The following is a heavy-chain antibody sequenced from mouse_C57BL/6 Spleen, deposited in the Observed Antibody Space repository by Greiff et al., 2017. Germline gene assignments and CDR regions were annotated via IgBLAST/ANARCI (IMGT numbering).Heavy chain of an antibody. Sequence: EVQLQQSGPELVKPGASVKISCKASGYTFTDYYMNWVKQSHGKSLEWIGDINPNNGGTSYNQKFKGKATLTVDKSSSTAYMELRSLTSEDSAVYYCARWRYDYDEGVYAKDDWGQGTSVTGSS. CDR1: GYTFTDYY. J-gene: IGHJ4*01. V-gene: IGHV1-26*01. CDR2: INPNNGGT. CDR3: ARWRYDYDEGVYAKDD. D-gene: IGHD2-4*01.